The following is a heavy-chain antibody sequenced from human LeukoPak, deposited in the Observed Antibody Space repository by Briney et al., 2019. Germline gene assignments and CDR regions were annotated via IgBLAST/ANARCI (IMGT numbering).Heavy chain of an antibody. CDR2: INNDGSDT. V-gene: IGHV3-74*01. J-gene: IGHJ1*01. Sequence: GGSLRLSCAASGLTFSKSWMHWVRQAPGKGLVWVSRINNDGSDTRYADSVKGRFTISRDNAKNTLYLQMNSLRAEDTAVYYCARVSGLGMNGYYQHWGPGTLVTVPS. CDR3: ARVSGLGMNGYYQH. CDR1: GLTFSKSW. D-gene: IGHD3-10*01.